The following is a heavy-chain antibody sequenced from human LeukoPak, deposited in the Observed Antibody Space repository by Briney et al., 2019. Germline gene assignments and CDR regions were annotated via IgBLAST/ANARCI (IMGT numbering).Heavy chain of an antibody. D-gene: IGHD3-22*01. CDR2: IFYSGST. CDR1: GGSISPYY. Sequence: SETLSLTCTVSGGSISPYYWSWVRQSQGKGLEWIAYIFYSGSTNYNPSLKSRVTISLDTSKKQFSLRLSSVTAADTAVYYCARGVWGYYDSSGRHNWFDPWGQGTLVTVSS. CDR3: ARGVWGYYDSSGRHNWFDP. J-gene: IGHJ5*02. V-gene: IGHV4-59*01.